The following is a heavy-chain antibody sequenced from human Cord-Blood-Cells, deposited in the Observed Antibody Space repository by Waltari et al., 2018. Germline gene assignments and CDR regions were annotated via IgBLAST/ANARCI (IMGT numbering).Heavy chain of an antibody. CDR1: GGSFSGYY. CDR3: ARGRGRSDWYRFDP. Sequence: QVQLQQWGAGLLTPSETLSLTCAVYGGSFSGYYWTWIRQPPGKGLEWIWEINHSGSTNYNPSLKSRVTISVDTSKNQFSLKLSSVTAADTAVYYCARGRGRSDWYRFDPWGQGTLVTVSS. CDR2: INHSGST. D-gene: IGHD6-19*01. V-gene: IGHV4-34*01. J-gene: IGHJ5*02.